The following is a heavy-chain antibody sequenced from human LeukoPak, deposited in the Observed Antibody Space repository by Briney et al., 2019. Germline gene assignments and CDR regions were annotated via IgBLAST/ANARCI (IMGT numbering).Heavy chain of an antibody. D-gene: IGHD4-17*01. CDR1: GFSFSSFA. CDR2: ITGGHYAT. Sequence: GGSLRLSCAASGFSFSSFAMTGVRQAPGKGLEWVSSITGGHYATYNTDSVKGRFTISRDNAKNTLYLQMNSLRAEDTAIYYCTKDPNGDYIGAFDTWGQGTLVTVSS. J-gene: IGHJ5*02. CDR3: TKDPNGDYIGAFDT. V-gene: IGHV3-23*01.